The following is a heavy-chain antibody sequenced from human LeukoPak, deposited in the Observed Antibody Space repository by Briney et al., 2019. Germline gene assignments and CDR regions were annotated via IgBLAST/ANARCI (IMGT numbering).Heavy chain of an antibody. Sequence: ALVKVSCKASGYTFTGYYMHWVRQAPGQGLEWMGWINPNSGGTNYAQKFQGRVTMTRDTSISTAYMELSRLRSDDTAVYYCARGDIVATVADYWGQGTLVTVSS. CDR3: ARGDIVATVADY. CDR1: GYTFTGYY. CDR2: INPNSGGT. V-gene: IGHV1-2*02. J-gene: IGHJ4*02. D-gene: IGHD5-12*01.